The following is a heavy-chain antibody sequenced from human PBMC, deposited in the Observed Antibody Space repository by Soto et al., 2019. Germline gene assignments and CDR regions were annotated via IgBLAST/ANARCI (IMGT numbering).Heavy chain of an antibody. J-gene: IGHJ4*02. D-gene: IGHD6-19*01. CDR2: SYYSGST. V-gene: IGHV4-59*01. CDR3: ARSSGWYFLDY. CDR1: GGSISSYY. Sequence: SETLSLTCTVSGGSISSYYWSWIRQPPGKGLEWIGYSYYSGSTNYNPSLKSRVTISVDTSKNQFSLKLSSVTAADTAVYYCARSSGWYFLDYWGQGTLVTVSS.